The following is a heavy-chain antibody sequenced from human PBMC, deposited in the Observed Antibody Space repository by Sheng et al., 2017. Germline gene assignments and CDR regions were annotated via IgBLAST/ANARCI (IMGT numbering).Heavy chain of an antibody. CDR2: INHSGST. J-gene: IGHJ3*02. CDR3: ARPRVRGVKDAFDI. CDR1: GGSFSGYY. D-gene: IGHD3-10*01. V-gene: IGHV4-34*01. Sequence: QVQLQQWGAGLLKPSETLSLTCAVYGGSFSGYYWSWIRQPPGKGLEWIGEINHSGSTNYNPSLKSRVTISVDTSKNQFSLKLSSVTAADTAVYYCARPRVRGVKDAFDIWGQGTMVTVSS.